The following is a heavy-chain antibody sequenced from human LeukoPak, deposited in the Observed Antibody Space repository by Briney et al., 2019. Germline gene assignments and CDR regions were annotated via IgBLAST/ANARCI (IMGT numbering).Heavy chain of an antibody. Sequence: GGSLRLSCAASGFTFGAYTINWVRQAPGKGLEWVSCIFSRSESILYADSVKGRFTISRDNAKNSLYLQMDSLRVEDTAVYYCARDPSYGGNIDRWGQGTLVTVSS. CDR1: GFTFGAYT. V-gene: IGHV3-21*01. CDR3: ARDPSYGGNIDR. J-gene: IGHJ5*02. D-gene: IGHD4-23*01. CDR2: IFSRSESI.